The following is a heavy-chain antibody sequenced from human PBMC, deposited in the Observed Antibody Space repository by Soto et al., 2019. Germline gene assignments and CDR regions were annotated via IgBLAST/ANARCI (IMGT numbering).Heavy chain of an antibody. V-gene: IGHV3-23*01. CDR3: AKVGKPGGYCSGGSCYPRGYYYYGMDV. Sequence: GSLRLSCAASGFTFSSYAMSWVRQAPGKGLEWVSAISGSGGSTYYADSVKGRFTISRDNSKNTLYLQMNSLRAEDTAVYYCAKVGKPGGYCSGGSCYPRGYYYYGMDVWGQGPTVTVSS. J-gene: IGHJ6*02. CDR2: ISGSGGST. CDR1: GFTFSSYA. D-gene: IGHD2-15*01.